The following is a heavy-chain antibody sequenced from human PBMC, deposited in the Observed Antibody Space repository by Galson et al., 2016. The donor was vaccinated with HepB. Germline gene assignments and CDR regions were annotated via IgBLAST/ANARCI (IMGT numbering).Heavy chain of an antibody. CDR3: AKDHYYDSTGYYFFDY. J-gene: IGHJ4*02. CDR2: ISGSGANT. D-gene: IGHD3-22*01. V-gene: IGHV3-23*01. CDR1: GFTLSNYA. Sequence: SLRLSCAGFGFTLSNYAMSWVRQAPGKGLEWVSGISGSGANTYYADYVKGRFTISRDNSKHTLYLQMNSLRAEDTALYYCAKDHYYDSTGYYFFDYWGRGALVTVSS.